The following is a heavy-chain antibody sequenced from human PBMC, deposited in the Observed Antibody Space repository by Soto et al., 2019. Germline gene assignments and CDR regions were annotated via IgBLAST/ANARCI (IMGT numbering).Heavy chain of an antibody. Sequence: SVKVSCKASGGTFSSYTISRVRQAPGQGLEWMGRIIPILGIANYAQKFQGRVTITADKSTSTAYMELSSLRSEDTAVYYCAREAAGIAGPYDYWGQGTLVTVSS. D-gene: IGHD6-13*01. V-gene: IGHV1-69*02. CDR1: GGTFSSYT. CDR2: IIPILGIA. CDR3: AREAAGIAGPYDY. J-gene: IGHJ4*02.